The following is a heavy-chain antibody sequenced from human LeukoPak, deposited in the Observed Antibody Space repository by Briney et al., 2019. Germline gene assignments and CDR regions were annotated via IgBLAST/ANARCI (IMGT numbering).Heavy chain of an antibody. J-gene: IGHJ4*02. CDR1: GGTFSSHA. V-gene: IGHV1-69*13. CDR2: IIPIFGTA. CDR3: ARGTGCSSTSCYVLWGEYFDY. D-gene: IGHD2-2*01. Sequence: ASVKVSCKASGGTFSSHAISWVRQAPGQGLEWMGGIIPIFGTANYAQKFQGRVTITADESTSTAYMELSSPRSEDTAVYYCARGTGCSSTSCYVLWGEYFDYWGQGTLVTVSS.